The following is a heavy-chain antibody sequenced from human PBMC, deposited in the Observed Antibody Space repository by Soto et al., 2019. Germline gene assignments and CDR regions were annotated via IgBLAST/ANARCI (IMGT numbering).Heavy chain of an antibody. CDR2: INPSGGIT. D-gene: IGHD5-12*01. V-gene: IGHV1-46*03. Sequence: ASVKFSCKASGYTFTSYYMHWVRQAPGQVLEWMVIINPSGGITSDXXKFQGRVXXTRDTSTSTVXMELSXLRSEDTAVYYCARSYSGYEYVYWGQGTLVTVSS. J-gene: IGHJ4*02. CDR3: ARSYSGYEYVY. CDR1: GYTFTSYY.